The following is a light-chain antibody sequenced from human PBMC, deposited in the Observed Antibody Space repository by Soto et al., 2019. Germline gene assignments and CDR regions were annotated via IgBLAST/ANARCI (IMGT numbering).Light chain of an antibody. CDR3: QTWDTGSVL. J-gene: IGLJ2*01. CDR1: SGHISYA. Sequence: QSVLTQSPSASASLGASVKLTCTLSSGHISYAVAWHQQQPEKGPRYLLKLNSDGSHTKGDGIPDRFSGSSSGAERYLTISSLQSEDEADYYCQTWDTGSVLFGGGTTLTVL. V-gene: IGLV4-69*01. CDR2: LNSDGSH.